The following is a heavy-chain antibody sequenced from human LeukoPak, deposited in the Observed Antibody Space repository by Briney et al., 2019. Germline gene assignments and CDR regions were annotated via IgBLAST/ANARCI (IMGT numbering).Heavy chain of an antibody. CDR1: GFTFSSYA. D-gene: IGHD2-15*01. CDR2: ISGSGGST. Sequence: GGSLRLSCAASGFTFSSYAMSWVRQAPGKGLEWVSAISGSGGSTYYADSVKGRFTISRDNSKNTLYLQMNSLRAEDTAVYYCARPGSRSRYYFDYWGQGTLVTVSS. J-gene: IGHJ4*02. CDR3: ARPGSRSRYYFDY. V-gene: IGHV3-23*01.